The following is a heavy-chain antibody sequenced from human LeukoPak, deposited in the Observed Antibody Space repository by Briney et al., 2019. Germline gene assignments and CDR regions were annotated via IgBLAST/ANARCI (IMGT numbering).Heavy chain of an antibody. D-gene: IGHD5-18*01. CDR3: ARHRGYSYGQHPADSHYYYMDV. J-gene: IGHJ6*03. CDR2: IYYSGST. Sequence: PSETLSLTCTVSGGSITSRNYYWGWIRQSPGKGLEWIGSIYYSGSTYYNPSLKSRVTISVDTSKNQFSLKLSSVTAADTAVYYCARHRGYSYGQHPADSHYYYMDVWGKGTTVTVSS. CDR1: GGSITSRNYY. V-gene: IGHV4-39*01.